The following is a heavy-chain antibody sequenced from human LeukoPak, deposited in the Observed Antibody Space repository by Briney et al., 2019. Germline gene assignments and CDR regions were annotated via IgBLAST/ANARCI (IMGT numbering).Heavy chain of an antibody. CDR2: ISYDGSNK. V-gene: IGHV3-30*18. CDR3: AKVQSPWFGELLPPGDQTYYYYGMDV. D-gene: IGHD3-10*01. CDR1: GFTFSSYG. J-gene: IGHJ6*02. Sequence: GGSLRLSCAASGFTFSSYGMHWVRQAPGKGLEWVAVISYDGSNKYYADSVKGRFTISRDNSKNTLYLQMNSLRAEDTAVYYCAKVQSPWFGELLPPGDQTYYYYGMDVWGQGTTVTVSS.